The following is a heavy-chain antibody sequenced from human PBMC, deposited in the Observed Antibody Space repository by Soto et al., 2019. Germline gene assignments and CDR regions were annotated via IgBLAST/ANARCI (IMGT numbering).Heavy chain of an antibody. V-gene: IGHV5-10-1*01. CDR1: GYSFTSYW. D-gene: IGHD6-13*01. CDR2: IDPSDSYT. J-gene: IGHJ5*02. Sequence: PGESLKISCKGSGYSFTSYWISWVRQMPGKGLEWMGRIDPSDSYTNYSPSFQGHVTISADKSISTAYLQWSSLKASDTAMYYCARQYSTRNWFDPWGQGTLVTVSS. CDR3: ARQYSTRNWFDP.